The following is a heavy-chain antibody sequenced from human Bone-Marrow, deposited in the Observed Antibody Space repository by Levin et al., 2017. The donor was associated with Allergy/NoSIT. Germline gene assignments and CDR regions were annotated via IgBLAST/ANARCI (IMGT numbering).Heavy chain of an antibody. CDR1: GFVFSSSA. CDR2: ISGSNDST. CDR3: AKVRRGLDAFDI. V-gene: IGHV3-23*01. J-gene: IGHJ3*02. D-gene: IGHD3/OR15-3a*01. Sequence: GESLKISCAASGFVFSSSAMSWVRQAPGKGLEWVSSISGSNDSTYYTDSVKGRLTISRDNSKNTIYLLMNNLRADDTAVYYCAKVRRGLDAFDIWGQGTMVTVSS.